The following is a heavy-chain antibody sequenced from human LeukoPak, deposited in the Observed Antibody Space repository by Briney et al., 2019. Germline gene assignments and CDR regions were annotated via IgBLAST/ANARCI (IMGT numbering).Heavy chain of an antibody. Sequence: SETLSLTCAVSGGSISNDKWWSWVRQSPVKGLEWIGEMYHSGSTNYDPSLKSRVTISVDKSNNQFSLKLISVTAADTAMYYCATGTSWYYYYWGQGTLVTVSS. CDR1: GGSISNDKW. D-gene: IGHD6-13*01. V-gene: IGHV4-4*02. CDR3: ATGTSWYYYY. J-gene: IGHJ4*02. CDR2: MYHSGST.